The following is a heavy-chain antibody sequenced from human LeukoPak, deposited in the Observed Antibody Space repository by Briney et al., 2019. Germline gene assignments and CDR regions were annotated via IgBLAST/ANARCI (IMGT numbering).Heavy chain of an antibody. J-gene: IGHJ1*01. Sequence: GGSLRLSCAASGFTFSSYWMSWLRQAPGRGLEWVANIKQDGSEKYYVDSVKGRFTISRDNAKNSLYLQMNSLRAEDTAVYYCATEYCTNGACYIREYFQHWGQGTLVTVSS. CDR2: IKQDGSEK. CDR3: ATEYCTNGACYIREYFQH. D-gene: IGHD2-8*01. V-gene: IGHV3-7*01. CDR1: GFTFSSYW.